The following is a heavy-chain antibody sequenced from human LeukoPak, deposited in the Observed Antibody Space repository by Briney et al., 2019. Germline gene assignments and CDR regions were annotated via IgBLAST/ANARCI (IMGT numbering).Heavy chain of an antibody. J-gene: IGHJ1*01. CDR1: GGSISVYY. V-gene: IGHV4-59*08. D-gene: IGHD3-22*01. CDR3: ARHSKYYYDSSGSYVGYFQH. CDR2: IYYSGST. Sequence: PSETLSLTCTVSGGSISVYYWSWIRHPPGKGLEAIGYIYYSGSTNYNPSLKSRVTISVDTSKNQFSLKLSSVTAADTAVYYCARHSKYYYDSSGSYVGYFQHWGQGTLVTVSS.